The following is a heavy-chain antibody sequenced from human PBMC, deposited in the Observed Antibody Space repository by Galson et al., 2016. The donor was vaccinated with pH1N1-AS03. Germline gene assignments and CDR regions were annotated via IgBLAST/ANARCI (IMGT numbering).Heavy chain of an antibody. Sequence: QSGAEVTKPGESLKISCKGSGYSFTNYWIGWVRQMPGKGLEWMGIIYPGDSYTRYSPSIQGQVTISSDKSITTAYLQWSNLKASDTAMYYCARHRLSVTHSFSTRGIDVWGKGTTVTVSS. CDR3: ARHRLSVTHSFSTRGIDV. J-gene: IGHJ6*04. V-gene: IGHV5-51*01. CDR1: GYSFTNYW. CDR2: IYPGDSYT. D-gene: IGHD5/OR15-5a*01.